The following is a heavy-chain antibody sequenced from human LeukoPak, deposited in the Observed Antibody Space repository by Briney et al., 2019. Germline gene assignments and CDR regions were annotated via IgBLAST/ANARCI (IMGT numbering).Heavy chain of an antibody. D-gene: IGHD1/OR15-1a*01. V-gene: IGHV2-5*02. CDR3: AHRLTGYNRDWNIGYFDY. CDR1: EFSLTTSGVG. CDR2: IYWDDDK. Sequence: SGPTLLKPTQTLTLTCTFSEFSLTTSGVGVGWIRQPPGKALEWLALIYWDDDKRYSPSLKSRLTISKDTSKNQVVLTMTNMDPVDTATYYCAHRLTGYNRDWNIGYFDYWGQGTLVTVSS. J-gene: IGHJ4*02.